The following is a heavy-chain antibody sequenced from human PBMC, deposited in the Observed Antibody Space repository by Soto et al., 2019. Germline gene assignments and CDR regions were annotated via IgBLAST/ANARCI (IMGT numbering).Heavy chain of an antibody. CDR2: MYHSGST. Sequence: SETLSLTCAVSGGSISSGGYSWSWIRQPPGKGLEWIGYMYHSGSTYYNPSLKSRVTISIDTSKNQFSLKLSSVTAADTAVYYCARGQSGYYFWYFDYWGQGTLVTVS. CDR3: ARGQSGYYFWYFDY. V-gene: IGHV4-30-2*01. CDR1: GGSISSGGYS. J-gene: IGHJ4*02. D-gene: IGHD3-22*01.